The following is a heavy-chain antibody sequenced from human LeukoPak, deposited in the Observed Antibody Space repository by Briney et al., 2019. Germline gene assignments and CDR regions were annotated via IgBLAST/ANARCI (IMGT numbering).Heavy chain of an antibody. Sequence: SETLSLTCTVSGGSISSYYWSWIRQPPGKGLEWIGYIYYSGSTNYNPSLKSRVTISVDTSKNQFSPKLSSVTAADTAVYYCARVRWALGYCSSTSCYGGRYGMDVWGQGTTVTVSS. J-gene: IGHJ6*02. V-gene: IGHV4-59*12. CDR2: IYYSGST. CDR3: ARVRWALGYCSSTSCYGGRYGMDV. CDR1: GGSISSYY. D-gene: IGHD2-2*01.